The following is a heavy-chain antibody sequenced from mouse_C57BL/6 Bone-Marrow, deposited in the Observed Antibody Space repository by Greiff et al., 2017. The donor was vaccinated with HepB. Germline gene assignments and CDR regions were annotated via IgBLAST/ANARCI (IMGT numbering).Heavy chain of an antibody. CDR2: IYPGDGDT. Sequence: QVQLQQSGAELVKPGASVKISCKASGYAFSSYWMNWVKQRPGKGLEWIGQIYPGDGDTNYNGKFKGKATMTADKSSSTAYMQLSSLTSEDSAVYFCARRDGSSHWYFDVWGTGTTVTVSS. V-gene: IGHV1-80*01. J-gene: IGHJ1*03. CDR3: ARRDGSSHWYFDV. CDR1: GYAFSSYW. D-gene: IGHD1-1*01.